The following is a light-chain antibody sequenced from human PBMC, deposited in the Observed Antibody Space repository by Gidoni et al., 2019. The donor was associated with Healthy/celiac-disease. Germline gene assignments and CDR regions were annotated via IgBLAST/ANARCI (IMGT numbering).Light chain of an antibody. J-gene: IGKJ1*01. V-gene: IGKV1-39*01. CDR2: AAS. CDR1: QSITSY. Sequence: DIQMTQSPSSLSASVGDRVTITCRASQSITSYLNWYQQKPGKAPKILMYAASSLQSGVPSRFSGSASGTDFTLTSSSLQPEDFATYYCQQSYSTPRTFGQGTKVEIK. CDR3: QQSYSTPRT.